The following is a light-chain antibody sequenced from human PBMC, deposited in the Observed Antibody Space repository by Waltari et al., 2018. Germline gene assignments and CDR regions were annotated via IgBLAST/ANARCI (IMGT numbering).Light chain of an antibody. Sequence: DIVMSQSPDSLAVSLGERAAINCKSSQSVLYSHNNKNDAAWYQQKPGQTPKLLIDWASTRESGVPDRFSGSGSGTDFTLTISSLQAEDVAVYYCQQYYSTPLTFGGGTKVEIK. V-gene: IGKV4-1*01. J-gene: IGKJ4*01. CDR3: QQYYSTPLT. CDR1: QSVLYSHNNKND. CDR2: WAS.